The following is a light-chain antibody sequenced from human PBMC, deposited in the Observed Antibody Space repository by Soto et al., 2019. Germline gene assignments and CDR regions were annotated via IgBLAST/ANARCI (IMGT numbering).Light chain of an antibody. CDR2: GAS. Sequence: ETMLKQSPGSLSLSPGERATLSCRASQSVSSTYLAWYQQKPGQPPRLLIYGASSRATGIPDRFSGSGSGTDFTLTISRLEPEDFAVYYCQQYNNWPHTLGQG. J-gene: IGKJ2*01. CDR3: QQYNNWPHT. CDR1: QSVSSTY. V-gene: IGKV3-20*01.